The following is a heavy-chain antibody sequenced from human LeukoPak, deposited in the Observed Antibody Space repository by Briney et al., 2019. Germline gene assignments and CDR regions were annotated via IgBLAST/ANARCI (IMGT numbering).Heavy chain of an antibody. J-gene: IGHJ5*02. CDR1: GYSFTNYW. Sequence: GESLKISCKGSGYSFTNYWISWVRQMPGKAQEWIGRVDPTDSYTNYSPSFQGHVAISVDKSISTAYLQWSSLKASDTAMYYCARQGIVVADSFDPWGQGTLVTVSS. CDR3: ARQGIVVADSFDP. D-gene: IGHD6-19*01. CDR2: VDPTDSYT. V-gene: IGHV5-10-1*01.